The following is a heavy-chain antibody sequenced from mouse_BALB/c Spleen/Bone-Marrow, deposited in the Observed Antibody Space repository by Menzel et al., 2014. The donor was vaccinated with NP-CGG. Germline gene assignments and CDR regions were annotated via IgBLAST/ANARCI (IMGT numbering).Heavy chain of an antibody. J-gene: IGHJ3*01. CDR1: GFNIKDTY. V-gene: IGHV14-3*02. CDR3: AMYYYGSSLFAY. Sequence: VQLQQSGAELVKPGASVKLSCTASGFNIKDTYMHWVKQRPEQGLEWIGRIDPANGNTKYDPKFQGKATITADTSSNTAYLQLSSLTSEDTAVYYCAMYYYGSSLFAYWGKGLWSLSLQ. CDR2: IDPANGNT. D-gene: IGHD1-1*01.